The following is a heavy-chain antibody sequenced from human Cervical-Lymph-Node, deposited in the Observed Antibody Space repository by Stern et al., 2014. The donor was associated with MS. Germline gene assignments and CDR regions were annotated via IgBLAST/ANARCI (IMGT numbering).Heavy chain of an antibody. CDR2: IHNSGST. J-gene: IGHJ5*01. D-gene: IGHD6-13*01. CDR1: GGSISSYY. CDR3: ARGYSSSWYWFDS. Sequence: QVQLQQSGPGLVKPSETLSLTCTVSGGSISSYYLSWIRQPPGKGLEWIGNIHNSGSTNYNPSLKSRVTISVDTSKNQFSLKLSSVTAADTAVYFCARGYSSSWYWFDSWGQGTQVTVSS. V-gene: IGHV4-59*01.